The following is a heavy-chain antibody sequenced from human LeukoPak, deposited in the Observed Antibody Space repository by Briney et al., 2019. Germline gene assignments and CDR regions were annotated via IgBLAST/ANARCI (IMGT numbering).Heavy chain of an antibody. CDR3: AKQEGALIENWCFDH. V-gene: IGHV3-23*01. CDR1: GFTFSDFA. CDR2: IEKNAGGA. Sequence: PGRSLRLSCAASGFTFSDFAMSWIRLAPEKGLEWDSSIEKNAGGAYYADSVKGRFTVSRDNSKNTLYLQMSSLRVEDTALYYCAKQEGALIENWCFDHWGLGTLVTVSS. J-gene: IGHJ4*02. D-gene: IGHD1-26*01.